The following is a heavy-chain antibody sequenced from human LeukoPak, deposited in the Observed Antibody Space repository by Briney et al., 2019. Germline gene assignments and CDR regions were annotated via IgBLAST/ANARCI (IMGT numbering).Heavy chain of an antibody. CDR2: ISSDGNNM. V-gene: IGHV3-11*01. CDR3: ARGSLGLAEYFQH. CDR1: GFTFSDFY. J-gene: IGHJ1*01. Sequence: IPGGSLRLSCAASGFTFSDFYMSWIRQAPGKGLEWVSYISSDGNNMYYTDSVKGRFTISRDNAKNLLYLQMNSLRAEDTAVYYCARGSLGLAEYFQHWGQGTLVTVSS. D-gene: IGHD1-26*01.